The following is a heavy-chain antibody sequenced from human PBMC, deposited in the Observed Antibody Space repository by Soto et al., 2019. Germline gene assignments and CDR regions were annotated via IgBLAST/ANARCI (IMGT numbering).Heavy chain of an antibody. J-gene: IGHJ3*02. V-gene: IGHV4-34*01. CDR3: ATPPTYYYGSGSYGAFDI. CDR2: INHSGST. CDR1: GGSFSGYY. Sequence: TLSLTWAVYGGSFSGYYWSWIRQPPGKGLEWIGEINHSGSTNYNPSLKSRVTISVDTSKNQFSLKLSSVTAADTAVYYCATPPTYYYGSGSYGAFDIWGQGT. D-gene: IGHD3-10*01.